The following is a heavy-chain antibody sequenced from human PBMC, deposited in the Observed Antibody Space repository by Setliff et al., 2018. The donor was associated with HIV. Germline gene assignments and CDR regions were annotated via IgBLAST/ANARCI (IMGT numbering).Heavy chain of an antibody. CDR2: IYASGRT. Sequence: SETLSLTCTVSGGSISSYYWSWIRQPAGKGLEWIGRIYASGRTNYNPSLKSRVTLSVDTSKNQFSLKVTSVSAADTAVYYCAREIQFSATTYYYYYMDDWGRGTTVTVSS. CDR3: AREIQFSATTYYYYYMDD. D-gene: IGHD5-18*01. V-gene: IGHV4-4*07. CDR1: GGSISSYY. J-gene: IGHJ6*03.